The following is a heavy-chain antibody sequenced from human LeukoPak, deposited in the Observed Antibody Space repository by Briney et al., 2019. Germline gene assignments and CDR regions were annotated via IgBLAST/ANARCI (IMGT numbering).Heavy chain of an antibody. D-gene: IGHD6-13*01. J-gene: IGHJ4*02. CDR3: AKAADSSWFRGLDY. CDR2: ISGSGGTT. V-gene: IGHV3-23*01. Sequence: PGGSLRLSCAASGFTFSSYAMSWVRQAPGQGLEWVSAISGSGGTTYHADSVKGRFSISRDNSKNTLFLQMTSLRAEDTAIYFCAKAADSSWFRGLDYWGQGTLVTVS. CDR1: GFTFSSYA.